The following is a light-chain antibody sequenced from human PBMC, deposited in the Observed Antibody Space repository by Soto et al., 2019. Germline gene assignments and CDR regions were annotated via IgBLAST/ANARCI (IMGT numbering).Light chain of an antibody. CDR2: GAA. CDR3: QQYHTWPS. CDR1: QSVFSS. V-gene: IGKV3-15*01. J-gene: IGKJ4*02. Sequence: DIVMTQSPATLSVSPGERVTLSCRASQSVFSSLAWYQQKPGQAPRLLIYGAATRATGIPARFSGSGSGTDFTLTISSLQSEDFAVYFWQQYHTWPSFGGGTRVESK.